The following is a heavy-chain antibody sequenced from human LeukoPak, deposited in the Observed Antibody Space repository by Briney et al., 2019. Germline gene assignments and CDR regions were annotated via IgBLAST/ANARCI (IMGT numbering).Heavy chain of an antibody. CDR3: ARARGYGDYVFYY. CDR2: INPSGGTT. Sequence: ASVKVSCKASGYTFSTYYMSWVRQAPGQGLEWMGLINPSGGTTTYSQKFQGRVTMTRDTPTSTVHMELSSLRSEDTAVYYCARARGYGDYVFYYWGQGTLVTVSS. CDR1: GYTFSTYY. J-gene: IGHJ4*02. V-gene: IGHV1-46*01. D-gene: IGHD4-17*01.